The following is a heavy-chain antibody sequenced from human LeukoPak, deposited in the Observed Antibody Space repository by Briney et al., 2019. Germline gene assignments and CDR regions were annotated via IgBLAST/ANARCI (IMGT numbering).Heavy chain of an antibody. Sequence: GGSLRLSCAASGFIFSNYAMSWVRQAPGKGLEWVSSISGDGGSTYFADSVKGRFTISRDNSKNTLYLRMNSLRAEDTALYYCAKDRGYSTSWYSDYWGQGNLVTVSS. CDR3: AKDRGYSTSWYSDY. V-gene: IGHV3-23*01. D-gene: IGHD6-13*01. J-gene: IGHJ4*02. CDR1: GFIFSNYA. CDR2: ISGDGGST.